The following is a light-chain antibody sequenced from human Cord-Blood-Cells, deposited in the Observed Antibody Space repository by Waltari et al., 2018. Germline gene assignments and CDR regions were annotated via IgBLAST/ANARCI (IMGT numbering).Light chain of an antibody. V-gene: IGLV2-14*01. CDR2: YGS. CDR3: SSYTSSSTLVV. Sequence: QSALTQPASVSGSPGQSITISCTGTSSDVGGYNYVSWCQQHPGKTPKRMIDYGSNRPSAVANRLSCSNSANTASLTISGLQPEEEADYYCSSYTSSSTLVVFGTGTKVTVL. CDR1: SSDVGGYNY. J-gene: IGLJ1*01.